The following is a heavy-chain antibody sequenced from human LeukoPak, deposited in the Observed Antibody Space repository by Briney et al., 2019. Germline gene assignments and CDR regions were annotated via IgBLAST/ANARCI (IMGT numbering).Heavy chain of an antibody. Sequence: PGRSLRLSCAASGFTFSNYAMHWVRQAPGKGLEWVAVISYDGSNKYYADSVKGRFTISRDNSKNTLYLQVNSLRAEDTAVYYCARDSYGSDYWGQRTLVTVSS. J-gene: IGHJ4*02. CDR3: ARDSYGSDY. CDR1: GFTFSNYA. CDR2: ISYDGSNK. V-gene: IGHV3-30-3*01. D-gene: IGHD5-18*01.